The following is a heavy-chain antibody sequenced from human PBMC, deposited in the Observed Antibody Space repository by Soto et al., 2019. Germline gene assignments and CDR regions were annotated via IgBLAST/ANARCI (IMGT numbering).Heavy chain of an antibody. CDR3: AREGRMGTFDY. CDR2: FYYSGST. D-gene: IGHD1-1*01. Sequence: SETLSLTCTVSGGSVSGRSYFWSWVRQPPGKGLEWIRYFYYSGSTKYNPSLKSRVTILEDTSKNQFSLKLNSVTAADTAVYYCAREGRMGTFDYWGQGALVTVSS. J-gene: IGHJ4*02. V-gene: IGHV4-61*01. CDR1: GGSVSGRSYF.